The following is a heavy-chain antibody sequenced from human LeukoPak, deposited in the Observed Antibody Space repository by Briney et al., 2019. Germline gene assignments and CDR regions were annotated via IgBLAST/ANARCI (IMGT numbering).Heavy chain of an antibody. CDR1: GFTVSSNY. J-gene: IGHJ4*02. V-gene: IGHV3-66*02. D-gene: IGHD2-2*01. Sequence: GGSLRLSCAASGFTVSSNYMSWVRQAPGKGLEWVSVIYSGGSTYYADSVKGRFTISRDNSKNTLYLRMNSLRAEDTAVYYCARVSVVPAAFDYWGQGTLVTVSS. CDR2: IYSGGST. CDR3: ARVSVVPAAFDY.